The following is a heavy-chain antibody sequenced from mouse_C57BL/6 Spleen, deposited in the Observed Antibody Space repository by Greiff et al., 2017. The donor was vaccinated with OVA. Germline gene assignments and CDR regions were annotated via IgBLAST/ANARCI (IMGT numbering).Heavy chain of an antibody. CDR1: GYTFTSYW. J-gene: IGHJ3*01. V-gene: IGHV1-55*01. CDR2: IYPGSGST. D-gene: IGHD1-1*02. Sequence: QVHVKQPGAELVKPGASVKMSCKASGYTFTSYWITWVKQRPGQGLEWIGEIYPGSGSTNYNEKFKSKATLTVDTSSSTAYMQLSSLTSEDSAVYYCARVEDYLFAYWGQGTLVTVSA. CDR3: ARVEDYLFAY.